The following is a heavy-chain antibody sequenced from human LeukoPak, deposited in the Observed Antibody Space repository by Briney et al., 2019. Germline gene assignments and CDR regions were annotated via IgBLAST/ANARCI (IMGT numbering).Heavy chain of an antibody. Sequence: GGSLRLSCAASGFTFSSYSMNWVRQAPGKGLEWVSSISSSSSYIYYADSVKGRFTISRDNAKNSLYLQMNSLRAEDTAVYYCARSPGRYFDWLPPPYYYYGMDVWGQGTTVTVSS. V-gene: IGHV3-21*01. CDR2: ISSSSSYI. J-gene: IGHJ6*02. CDR3: ARSPGRYFDWLPPPYYYYGMDV. D-gene: IGHD3-9*01. CDR1: GFTFSSYS.